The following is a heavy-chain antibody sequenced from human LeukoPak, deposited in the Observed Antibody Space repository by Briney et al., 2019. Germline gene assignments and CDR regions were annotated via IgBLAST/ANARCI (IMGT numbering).Heavy chain of an antibody. D-gene: IGHD7-27*01. CDR2: ITVDSKYK. CDR1: GFTVSSNY. Sequence: GGSLRLSCAASGFTVSSNYMSWVRQAPGKGLEWVSSITVDSKYKYYADSVKGRFTISRDNAKVSLYLQMSSLRAEDTAVYYCARDHNWGSDYWGQGTLVTVSS. V-gene: IGHV3-21*01. J-gene: IGHJ4*02. CDR3: ARDHNWGSDY.